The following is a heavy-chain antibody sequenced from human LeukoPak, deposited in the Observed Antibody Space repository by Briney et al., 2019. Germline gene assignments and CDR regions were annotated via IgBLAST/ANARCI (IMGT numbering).Heavy chain of an antibody. Sequence: SETLSLTCTVSGGSISSYYWNWIRQPPGKGLEWIGYVYSNGNTKYNPSLKSRVTISVDTSKNQFSLRLSSVTAADTAVYYCARDRWNYGTDSFEIWGQGTMVTVSS. D-gene: IGHD1-7*01. CDR3: ARDRWNYGTDSFEI. CDR1: GGSISSYY. V-gene: IGHV4-59*01. J-gene: IGHJ3*02. CDR2: VYSNGNT.